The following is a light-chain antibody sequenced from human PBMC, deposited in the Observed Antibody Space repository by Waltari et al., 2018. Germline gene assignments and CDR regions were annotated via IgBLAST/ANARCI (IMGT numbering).Light chain of an antibody. CDR2: EVS. CDR1: SSDVGGYNY. J-gene: IGLJ2*01. V-gene: IGLV2-14*01. CDR3: SSYTSSSTLV. Sequence: QSALTQPASVSGSPGQSITISCTGTSSDVGGYNYVSWYQQHPGKAPKLMIYEVSNRPSGVSNRFSGSKCGNTASLTIFGLQAEDEADYYCSSYTSSSTLVFGGGTKLTVL.